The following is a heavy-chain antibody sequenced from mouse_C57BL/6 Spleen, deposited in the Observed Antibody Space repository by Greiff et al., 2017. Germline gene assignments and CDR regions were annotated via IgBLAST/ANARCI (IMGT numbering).Heavy chain of an antibody. CDR1: GYTFTSSW. Sequence: QVQLRQPGAELVKPGASVKLSCKASGYTFTSSWMHWVKQRPGQGLEWIGMIHPNSGSTNYNEKFKSKATLTVDKSSSTAYMQLSSLTSEDSAVYYCARSSPYYGSSYCYWGQGTTLTVSS. D-gene: IGHD1-1*01. CDR3: ARSSPYYGSSYCY. V-gene: IGHV1-64*01. CDR2: IHPNSGST. J-gene: IGHJ2*01.